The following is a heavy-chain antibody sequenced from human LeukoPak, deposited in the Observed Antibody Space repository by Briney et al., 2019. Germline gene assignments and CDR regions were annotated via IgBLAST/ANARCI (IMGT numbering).Heavy chain of an antibody. V-gene: IGHV3-23*01. Sequence: GGSLRLSCAASGFTFSDYNMHWVRQAPGKGLEWVSAISGSGGSTYYADSVKGRFTISRDNSKNTQYLQMNSLRAEDTAVYYCAKDPSWSGYFDYWGQGTLVTVSS. CDR2: ISGSGGST. D-gene: IGHD6-13*01. J-gene: IGHJ4*02. CDR1: GFTFSDYN. CDR3: AKDPSWSGYFDY.